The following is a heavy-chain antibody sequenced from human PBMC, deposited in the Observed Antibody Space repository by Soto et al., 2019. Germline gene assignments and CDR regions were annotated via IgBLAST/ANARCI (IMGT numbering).Heavy chain of an antibody. CDR1: GFSLSTSGVS. CDR2: IYWDDDK. CDR3: AHRLLLSHYYMDV. J-gene: IGHJ6*03. D-gene: IGHD3-10*01. V-gene: IGHV2-5*02. Sequence: QITLKESGPTLVKPTQTLTLTCTFSGFSLSTSGVSVGWIRQPPGKALEWLALIYWDDDKRYSPSLKSRLTITTDTSKNQVGLRMTTMDPVDTATYYCAHRLLLSHYYMDVWGEGTTVTVSS.